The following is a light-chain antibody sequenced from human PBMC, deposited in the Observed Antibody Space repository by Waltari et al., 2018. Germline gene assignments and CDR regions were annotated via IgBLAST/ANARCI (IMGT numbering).Light chain of an antibody. CDR1: QSLTKKY. CDR3: QQYGSSVMYT. J-gene: IGKJ2*01. V-gene: IGKV3-20*01. Sequence: VLTQSPGTLSLSPGERATLSCRASQSLTKKYLVWYKQKPGQAPRLLIYGASSRAAGIPYGFSGSGSGTDYTLTISRLEPDDSAVYFCQQYGSSVMYTFGQGTKLEI. CDR2: GAS.